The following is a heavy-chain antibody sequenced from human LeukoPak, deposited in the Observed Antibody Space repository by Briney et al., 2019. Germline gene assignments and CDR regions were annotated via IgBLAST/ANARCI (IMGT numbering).Heavy chain of an antibody. CDR3: ARRPRTRDMITFGGVIGPHFDY. D-gene: IGHD3-16*02. J-gene: IGHJ4*02. V-gene: IGHV4-39*01. Sequence: SETLSLTCTVSGGSISSSSYYWGWIRQPPGKGLEWIGSIYYSGSTYYNPSLKSRVTISVDTSKDQFSLKLSSVTAADTAVYYCARRPRTRDMITFGGVIGPHFDYWGQGTLVTVSS. CDR2: IYYSGST. CDR1: GGSISSSSYY.